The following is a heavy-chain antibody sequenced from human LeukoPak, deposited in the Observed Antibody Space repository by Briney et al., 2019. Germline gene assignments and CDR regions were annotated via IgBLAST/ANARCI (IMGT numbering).Heavy chain of an antibody. Sequence: SETLSLTCAVYGGSFSSYYWSWIRQPPGKGLEWIGYIYYSGSTNYNPSLKSRVTISVDTSKNQFSLKLSSVTAADTAVYYCARENSDYYDSSGYYYGYYYYYMDVWGKGTTVTISS. CDR2: IYYSGST. CDR1: GGSFSSYY. CDR3: ARENSDYYDSSGYYYGYYYYYMDV. V-gene: IGHV4-59*01. D-gene: IGHD3-22*01. J-gene: IGHJ6*03.